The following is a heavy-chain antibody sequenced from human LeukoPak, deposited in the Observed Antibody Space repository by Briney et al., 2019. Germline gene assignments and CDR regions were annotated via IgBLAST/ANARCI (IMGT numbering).Heavy chain of an antibody. V-gene: IGHV3-23*01. J-gene: IGHJ4*02. D-gene: IGHD3-10*01. CDR2: IINNGGST. Sequence: QSGGSLRLSCAASGFTFSSYGMSWVRQAPGKGLEWVSAIINNGGSTYYADSVKGRFTISRDNSKNTLYLQMNSLRAEDTAVYYCARAPFYGSGSYWGQGTLVTVSS. CDR3: ARAPFYGSGSY. CDR1: GFTFSSYG.